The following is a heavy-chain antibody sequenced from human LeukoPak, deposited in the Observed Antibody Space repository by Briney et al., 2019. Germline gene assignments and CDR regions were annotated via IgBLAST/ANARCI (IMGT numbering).Heavy chain of an antibody. CDR3: SRESGAFSPFGY. D-gene: IGHD1-26*01. CDR1: GGSISSTNW. V-gene: IGHV4-4*02. J-gene: IGHJ4*02. Sequence: PSETLSLTCGVSGGSISSTNWWSWVRQPPGQGLEWIGEISLSGVTNYNPSLKSRVTMSLDRSKNHLSLTLTSVTAADTAVNYCSRESGAFSPFGYWGQGTLVTVSS. CDR2: ISLSGVT.